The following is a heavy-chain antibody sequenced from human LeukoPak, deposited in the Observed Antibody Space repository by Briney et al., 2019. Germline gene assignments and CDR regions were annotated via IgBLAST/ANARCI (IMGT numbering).Heavy chain of an antibody. CDR2: IKQDESEK. CDR3: ARDFEISSG. V-gene: IGHV3-7*01. D-gene: IGHD6-19*01. Sequence: QPGGSLRLSCVASGFTFSSYWMSWVRQAPGKGLEWVANIKQDESEKYYVYSVKGRFTISRDNAKNSLYLQMNSLRAEDTAVYYCARDFEISSGWGQGTLVTVSS. CDR1: GFTFSSYW. J-gene: IGHJ4*02.